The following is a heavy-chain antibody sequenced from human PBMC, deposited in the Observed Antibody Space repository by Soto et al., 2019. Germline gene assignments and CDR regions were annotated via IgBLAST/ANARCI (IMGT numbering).Heavy chain of an antibody. CDR2: FDPEDGET. V-gene: IGHV1-24*01. Sequence: QVQLVQSGAEVKKPGASVKVSCKVSGYTLTELSMHWVRQAPGKGLEWMGGFDPEDGETIYAQKFQGRVTMTEDTSTDTAYMELSSLRSEDTAVYYCATVTLRYYDYVWGSYRSVPPAFDIWGQGTMVTVSS. CDR3: ATVTLRYYDYVWGSYRSVPPAFDI. J-gene: IGHJ3*02. D-gene: IGHD3-16*02. CDR1: GYTLTELS.